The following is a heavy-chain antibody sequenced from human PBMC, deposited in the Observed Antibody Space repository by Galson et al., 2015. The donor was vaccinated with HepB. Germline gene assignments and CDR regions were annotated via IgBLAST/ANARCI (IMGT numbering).Heavy chain of an antibody. CDR2: IKQDGSEK. D-gene: IGHD3-10*01. CDR1: GFTFSSYW. CDR3: ARDRALLWFGESRYNWFDH. Sequence: SLRLSCAASGFTFSSYWMSWVRQAPGKGQEWVANIKQDGSEKYYVDSVKGRFTISRDNAKNSLYVQMNSLRAEDTAVYYCARDRALLWFGESRYNWFDHWGQGTLVTVSS. V-gene: IGHV3-7*03. J-gene: IGHJ5*02.